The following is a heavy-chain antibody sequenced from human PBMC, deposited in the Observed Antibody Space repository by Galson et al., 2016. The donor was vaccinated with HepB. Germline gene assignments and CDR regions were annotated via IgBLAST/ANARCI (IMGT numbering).Heavy chain of an antibody. V-gene: IGHV4-34*01. J-gene: IGHJ4*02. Sequence: ETLSLTCAVYGESFSGYYWSWIRQPPGEGLEWIGEIRHSGSTNYSPSLKSRVTISVDTSKNQLSLKLRSVTAADTAVYYCARGRLGGAANWGQGTLVTVSS. CDR2: IRHSGST. D-gene: IGHD1-26*01. CDR1: GESFSGYY. CDR3: ARGRLGGAAN.